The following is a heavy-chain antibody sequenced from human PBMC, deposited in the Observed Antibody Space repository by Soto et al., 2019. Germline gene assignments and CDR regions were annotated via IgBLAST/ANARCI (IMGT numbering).Heavy chain of an antibody. CDR3: AKSVGSSSTYYGMDV. J-gene: IGHJ6*02. D-gene: IGHD6-6*01. V-gene: IGHV3-9*01. CDR1: GFTFDDYA. Sequence: GGSLRLSCAASGFTFDDYAMHWVRQAPGKGLEWVSGISWNSGSIGYADSVKGRFTISRDNAKNSLYLQMNSLRAEDTALYYCAKSVGSSSTYYGMDVWGQGTTVTVSS. CDR2: ISWNSGSI.